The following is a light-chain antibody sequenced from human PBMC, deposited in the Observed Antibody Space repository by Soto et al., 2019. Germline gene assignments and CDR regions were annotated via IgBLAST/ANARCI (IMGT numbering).Light chain of an antibody. CDR3: QQRSNWHT. J-gene: IGKJ5*01. CDR2: DAS. Sequence: EIVLTQSPATLSLSPGERDTLSCRASQSVSSYLAWYQQKPGQAPRLLIYDASNRATGIPARFSGSGSGTDFTLTISSLEPEDFAVYYCQQRSNWHTFGQGTRLEIK. CDR1: QSVSSY. V-gene: IGKV3-11*01.